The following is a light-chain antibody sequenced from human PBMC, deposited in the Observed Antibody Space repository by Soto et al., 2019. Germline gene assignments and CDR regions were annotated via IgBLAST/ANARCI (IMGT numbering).Light chain of an antibody. J-gene: IGLJ3*02. CDR1: SSDGGSYER. Sequence: QSALTQPASVSGSPGQSIAISCTGTSSDGGSYERVSWYQQHPGKAPTLMIYEVNKRPSGVSNRFSGSKSGNTASLTISGLQAEDEADYYCCSSVGGPNWVFGGGTKLTVL. V-gene: IGLV2-23*02. CDR3: CSSVGGPNWV. CDR2: EVN.